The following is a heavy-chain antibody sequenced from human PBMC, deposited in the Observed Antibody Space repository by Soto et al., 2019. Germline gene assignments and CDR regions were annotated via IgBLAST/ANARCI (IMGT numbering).Heavy chain of an antibody. V-gene: IGHV1-3*01. CDR1: GYASLSYA. CDR2: INASVDGT. Sequence: QVQLVQSGPEMMQPGASVKVSCKASGYASLSYAMHWVRQVHGQVYEWLGWINASVDGTIYSERFPGRVRVTRAAAANTVYMELNALSLEDTAVYYCARAVPRVTSFDYWGQGTLVIVSS. CDR3: ARAVPRVTSFDY. J-gene: IGHJ4*02. D-gene: IGHD1-1*01.